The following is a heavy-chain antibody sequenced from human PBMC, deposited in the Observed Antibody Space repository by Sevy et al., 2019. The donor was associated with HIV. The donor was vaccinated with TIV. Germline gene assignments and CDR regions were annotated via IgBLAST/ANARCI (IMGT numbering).Heavy chain of an antibody. D-gene: IGHD3-3*01. CDR2: ISSSSSTI. Sequence: GGSLRLSCAASGFTFSSYSMNWVRQAPGKGLEWVSYISSSSSTIYYADSVKGRFTISRDNAKNSLYLQMNSLRDEDKAVYYCARGIEDYDFWSGYYKPLAFDIWGQGTMVTVSS. V-gene: IGHV3-48*02. CDR1: GFTFSSYS. CDR3: ARGIEDYDFWSGYYKPLAFDI. J-gene: IGHJ3*02.